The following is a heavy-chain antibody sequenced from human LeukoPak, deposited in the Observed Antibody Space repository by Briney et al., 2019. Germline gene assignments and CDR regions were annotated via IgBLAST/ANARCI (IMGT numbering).Heavy chain of an antibody. V-gene: IGHV3-7*01. CDR3: ASLQGGSGSYPQSNFDY. CDR1: GFTFSSYW. D-gene: IGHD3-10*01. Sequence: GGSLRLSCAASGFTFSSYWMSWVRQAPGKGLEWVANIKQDGSEKYYVDSVRGRFTISRDNSKNMLLLQMNTLRVEDTAVYYCASLQGGSGSYPQSNFDYWGQGTLVTVSS. CDR2: IKQDGSEK. J-gene: IGHJ4*02.